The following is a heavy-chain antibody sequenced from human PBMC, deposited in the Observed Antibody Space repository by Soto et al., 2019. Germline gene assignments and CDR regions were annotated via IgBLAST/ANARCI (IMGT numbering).Heavy chain of an antibody. CDR3: ARDRSRDFYNFRASSYYGMDV. D-gene: IGHD1-1*01. J-gene: IGHJ6*02. Sequence: SVKVSCKASGGTFSSYAISWVRQAPGQGLEWMGGIIPIFGTANYAQKFQGRVTITADESTSTAYMELSSLRSEDTAVYYCARDRSRDFYNFRASSYYGMDVWXQGTTVTVPS. CDR2: IIPIFGTA. V-gene: IGHV1-69*13. CDR1: GGTFSSYA.